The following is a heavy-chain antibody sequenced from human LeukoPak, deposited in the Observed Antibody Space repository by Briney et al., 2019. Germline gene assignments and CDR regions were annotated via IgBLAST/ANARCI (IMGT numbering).Heavy chain of an antibody. D-gene: IGHD2-15*01. Sequence: SETLSLTCTVSGASINSDWSSWIRQPPGKGLEWIGHIYYSGSSNYNPSLMSRVTISVDTSKNHFSLKLNSVTAADTAVYYCARHYCRGGSCYYFDYWGQGTLVTVSS. CDR2: IYYSGSS. V-gene: IGHV4-59*01. CDR1: GASINSDW. CDR3: ARHYCRGGSCYYFDY. J-gene: IGHJ4*02.